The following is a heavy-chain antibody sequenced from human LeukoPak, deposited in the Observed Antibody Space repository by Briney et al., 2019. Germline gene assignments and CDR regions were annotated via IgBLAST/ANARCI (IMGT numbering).Heavy chain of an antibody. Sequence: GGSLRLSCAASGFTFSSYWMSWVRQAPGKGLEWGANIKQEGSEKYYVDSVKGRFTISRDNARNSLYLQMNNLRAEDTAVYYCARLVREVTNFESWGQGTLVTVSS. D-gene: IGHD3-10*01. CDR1: GFTFSSYW. V-gene: IGHV3-7*01. CDR2: IKQEGSEK. J-gene: IGHJ4*02. CDR3: ARLVREVTNFES.